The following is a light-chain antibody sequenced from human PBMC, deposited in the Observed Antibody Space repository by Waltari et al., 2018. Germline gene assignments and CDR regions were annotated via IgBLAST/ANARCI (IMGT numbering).Light chain of an antibody. CDR1: QSISSY. V-gene: IGKV1-39*01. Sequence: DIQMTQSPSSLSASVGDRVTITCRASQSISSYLNWYQQKPGKAPKLLIYAASRLQSGVPSRFSGSRSGTEFTLTISSLQPEDFATYYCQQSYGTPLFTFGPGTKVDIK. CDR2: AAS. J-gene: IGKJ3*01. CDR3: QQSYGTPLFT.